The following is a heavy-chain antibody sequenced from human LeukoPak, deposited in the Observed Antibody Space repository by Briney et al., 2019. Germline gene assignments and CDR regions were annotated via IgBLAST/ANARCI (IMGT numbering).Heavy chain of an antibody. V-gene: IGHV4-30-2*01. Sequence: SETLSLTCAVSGGSISSGGYSWSWIRQPPGKGLEWIGYIYHSGSTYYNPSLKSRVTISVDRSKNQFSLKLSSVTAADTAVYYCARGKGRGYSYLNIDYWGQGTLVTVSS. J-gene: IGHJ4*02. D-gene: IGHD5-18*01. CDR3: ARGKGRGYSYLNIDY. CDR2: IYHSGST. CDR1: GGSISSGGYS.